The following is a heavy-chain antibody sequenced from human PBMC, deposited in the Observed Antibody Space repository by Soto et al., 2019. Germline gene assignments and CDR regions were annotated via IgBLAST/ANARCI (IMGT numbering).Heavy chain of an antibody. J-gene: IGHJ5*02. CDR3: ARDPQYYYDSSGYYHGGWFDP. D-gene: IGHD3-22*01. CDR2: IYYSGST. Sequence: QVQLQESGPGLVKPSQTLSLTCTVSGGSISSGGYYWSWIRQHPGKGLEWIGYIYYSGSTYYNPSLKIRVTISVETSKNQFSLKLSSVTAADTAVYYCARDPQYYYDSSGYYHGGWFDPWGQGTLVTVSS. CDR1: GGSISSGGYY. V-gene: IGHV4-31*03.